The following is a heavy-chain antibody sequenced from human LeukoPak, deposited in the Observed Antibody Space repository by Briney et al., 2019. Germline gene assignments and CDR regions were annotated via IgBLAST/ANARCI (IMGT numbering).Heavy chain of an antibody. D-gene: IGHD3-3*01. CDR3: ATGPRFLEWLLPHFDY. Sequence: ASVKVSCKVSGYTFTELSMHWVRQAPGKGLEWMGGFDPEDGETIYAQKFQGRVTMTEDTSTDTAYMELSSLRSEDTAVYYCATGPRFLEWLLPHFDYWGQGTLVTVSS. V-gene: IGHV1-24*01. CDR2: FDPEDGET. CDR1: GYTFTELS. J-gene: IGHJ4*02.